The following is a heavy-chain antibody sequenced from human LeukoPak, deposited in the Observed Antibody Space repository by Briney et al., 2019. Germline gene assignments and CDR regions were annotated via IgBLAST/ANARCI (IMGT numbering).Heavy chain of an antibody. V-gene: IGHV3-23*01. Sequence: GGSLRLSCAASGFTFSSYAMSWVRQAPGKGLEWVSAIGGSGDNRYYADSAKGRFTISRDNSKNTLYLEMNSLRAEDTAVYYCARAWGAGYYFDYWGQGTLVTVSS. CDR2: IGGSGDNR. D-gene: IGHD3-16*01. CDR3: ARAWGAGYYFDY. CDR1: GFTFSSYA. J-gene: IGHJ4*02.